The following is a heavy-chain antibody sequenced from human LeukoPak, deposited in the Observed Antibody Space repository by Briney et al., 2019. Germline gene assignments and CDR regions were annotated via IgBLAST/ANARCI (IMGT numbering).Heavy chain of an antibody. CDR2: IYYSGST. CDR3: ARATGPNWFDP. Sequence: PSETLSLTCTVSGGSISSDYWSWIRQPPGKGLEWIGYIYYSGSTNYNPSLKSRVTISVDTSKNRFSLKLSSVTAADTAVYYCARATGPNWFDPWGQGTLVTVSS. V-gene: IGHV4-59*01. J-gene: IGHJ5*02. CDR1: GGSISSDY.